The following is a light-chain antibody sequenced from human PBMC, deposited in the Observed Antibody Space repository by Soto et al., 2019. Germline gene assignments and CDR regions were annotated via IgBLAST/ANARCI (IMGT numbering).Light chain of an antibody. J-gene: IGLJ1*01. V-gene: IGLV2-11*01. CDR1: ANYVGGHNY. Sequence: QSALAQPRSVSGSPGQSATISCTGTANYVGGHNYVSWYQQHPGEAPKLLIYDVTERPSGVPDRFSGSKSGNTASLTISGLQTEDEADYYCYSYAGNYTFVIGNGTKVTVL. CDR3: YSYAGNYTFV. CDR2: DVT.